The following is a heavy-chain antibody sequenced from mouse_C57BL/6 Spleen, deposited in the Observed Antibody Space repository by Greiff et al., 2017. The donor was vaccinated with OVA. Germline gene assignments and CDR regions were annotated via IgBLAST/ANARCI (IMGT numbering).Heavy chain of an antibody. CDR3: ARALWDY. J-gene: IGHJ2*01. CDR1: GFTFSDYG. D-gene: IGHD6-1*01. Sequence: EVKLVESGGGLVKPGGSLKLSCAASGFTFSDYGMHWVRQAPGKGLEWVAYISSGSGTIYYEDKVKGRFTISRDNAKNTLFLQMTSLRAEDTAMYYCARALWDYWGQGTTLTVSS. CDR2: ISSGSGTI. V-gene: IGHV5-17*01.